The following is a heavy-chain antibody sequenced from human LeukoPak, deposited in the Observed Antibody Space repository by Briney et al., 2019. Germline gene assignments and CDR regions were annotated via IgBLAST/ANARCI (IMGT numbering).Heavy chain of an antibody. V-gene: IGHV3-23*01. D-gene: IGHD2-15*01. CDR3: AKDRVVVVVAATYGAFDI. CDR1: GFTFSSYA. J-gene: IGHJ3*02. CDR2: LTGRGGGT. Sequence: GGSLRLSCAASGFTFSSYAMSWVRQAPGKGLEWVSALTGRGGGTYYADSVKGRFTISRDNSKNTLYLQMNSLRPEDTAIYYCAKDRVVVVVAATYGAFDIWGHGTMVTVSS.